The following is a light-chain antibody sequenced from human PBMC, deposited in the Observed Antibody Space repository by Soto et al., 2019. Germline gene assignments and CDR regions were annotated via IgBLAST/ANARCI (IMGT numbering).Light chain of an antibody. CDR1: QSVSSSY. V-gene: IGKV3-20*01. Sequence: LKNSPGAVSLYPGERASLSCRASQSVSSSYLAWYQQKPGQAPRLLIYGASSRATGIPDRFSGSGSGTDFTLTISRLEPEDFAVYYCQQYGISLRTFGHRTMVDIK. J-gene: IGKJ1*01. CDR3: QQYGISLRT. CDR2: GAS.